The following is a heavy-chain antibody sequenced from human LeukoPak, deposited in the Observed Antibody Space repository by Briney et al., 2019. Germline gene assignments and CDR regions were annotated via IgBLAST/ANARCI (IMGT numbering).Heavy chain of an antibody. CDR2: ISGSGSSS. CDR3: AKDFLYNVVDY. D-gene: IGHD3-10*01. J-gene: IGHJ4*02. V-gene: IGHV3-23*01. Sequence: SAGSLRLSCAASGFTFSNYAMTWVRQAPGMGLEWVSSISGSGSSSYYADSVKGRFTASRDNSKNTLHLQMNSLRAEDTAVYYCAKDFLYNVVDYWGQGTLVAVSS. CDR1: GFTFSNYA.